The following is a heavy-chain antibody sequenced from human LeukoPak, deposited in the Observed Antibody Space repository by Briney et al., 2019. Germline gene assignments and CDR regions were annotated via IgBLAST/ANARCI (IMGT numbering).Heavy chain of an antibody. D-gene: IGHD2-2*01. CDR1: GFTFSSYA. J-gene: IGHJ4*02. V-gene: IGHV3-23*01. CDR2: ISGSGGST. Sequence: GGSLRLSCAASGFTFSSYAMSWVRQAPGKGLEWVSAISGSGGSTYYADSVKGRFTISRDNSKNTLYLQMNSLRAEDTAVYYCAKAHPVYCSSTSCSYFDYWGQRTLVTVSS. CDR3: AKAHPVYCSSTSCSYFDY.